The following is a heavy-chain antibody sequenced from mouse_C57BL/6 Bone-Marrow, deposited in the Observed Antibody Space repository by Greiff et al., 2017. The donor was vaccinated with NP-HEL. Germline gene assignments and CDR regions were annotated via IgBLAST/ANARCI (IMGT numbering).Heavy chain of an antibody. D-gene: IGHD1-1*01. CDR2: IDPSDSYT. CDR3: ARDSYYYGSSHWYFDV. V-gene: IGHV1-69*01. Sequence: QVQLQQPGAELVMPGASVKLSCKASGYTFTSYWMHWVKQRPGQGLAWIGEIDPSDSYTNYNQKFKGKSTLTVDKSSSTAYMQLSSLTSDDSAVYYCARDSYYYGSSHWYFDVWGTGTTVTVSS. J-gene: IGHJ1*03. CDR1: GYTFTSYW.